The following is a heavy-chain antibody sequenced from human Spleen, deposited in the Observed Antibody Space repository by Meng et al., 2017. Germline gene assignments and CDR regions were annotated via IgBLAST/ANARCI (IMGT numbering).Heavy chain of an antibody. CDR2: ISPKNGGA. CDR1: EYIFTAYY. J-gene: IGHJ4*02. V-gene: IGHV1-2*06. D-gene: IGHD6-19*01. CDR3: ARDPSNSSGWRAYFDY. Sequence: QVQLVQSGAEVRKPGASVKVSCEASEYIFTAYYMHWVRQAPGQGLEWMGRISPKNGGADFAQNFQGRVTMTTDASTSTAHMELRSLRSDDTAVYYCARDPSNSSGWRAYFDYWGQGTLVTVSS.